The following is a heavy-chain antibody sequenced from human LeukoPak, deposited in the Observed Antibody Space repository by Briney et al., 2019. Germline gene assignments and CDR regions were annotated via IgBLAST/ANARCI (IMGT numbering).Heavy chain of an antibody. J-gene: IGHJ3*02. D-gene: IGHD5-18*01. CDR2: MNPNTGNT. CDR3: ARGYTAASAYAFDI. V-gene: IGHV1-8*01. CDR1: GYTFTSYD. Sequence: ALVKVSCKASGYTFTSYDFNWVRQATGQGLEWMGWMNPNTGNTGYAQKFQGRVTMTRNTSISTAYMELSSLRSEDTAVYYCARGYTAASAYAFDIWGQGTMVTVSS.